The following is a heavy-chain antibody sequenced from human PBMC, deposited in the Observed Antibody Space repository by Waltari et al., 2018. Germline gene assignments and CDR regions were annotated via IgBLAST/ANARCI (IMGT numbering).Heavy chain of an antibody. CDR3: ACRTASCQYAPRHWYVDL. CDR1: GTSISSYH. Sequence: QVQLQESGPGLVKPSEPLSLTCTVSGTSISSYHWSWIRQPPGKGLEWLGYIYYRGSTNFNLSVKGRVTLSVNTSMSRASRGLETVTAADTTVYYCACRTASCQYAPRHWYVDLYSRGNLITVSS. D-gene: IGHD2-21*02. CDR2: IYYRGST. V-gene: IGHV4-59*01. J-gene: IGHJ2*01.